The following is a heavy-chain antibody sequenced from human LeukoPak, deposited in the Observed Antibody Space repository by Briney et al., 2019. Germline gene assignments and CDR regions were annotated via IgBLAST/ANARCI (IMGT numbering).Heavy chain of an antibody. Sequence: GGSLRLSCVASGFTFSSYSMNWVRQAPGKGLEWVSSISSSSSYIYYADSVKGRFTISRDNAKNSLYLQMNSLRAEDTAVYYCARSHVGDYYGSGSYVFDYWGQGTLVTVSS. CDR2: ISSSSSYI. V-gene: IGHV3-21*01. J-gene: IGHJ4*02. D-gene: IGHD3-10*01. CDR3: ARSHVGDYYGSGSYVFDY. CDR1: GFTFSSYS.